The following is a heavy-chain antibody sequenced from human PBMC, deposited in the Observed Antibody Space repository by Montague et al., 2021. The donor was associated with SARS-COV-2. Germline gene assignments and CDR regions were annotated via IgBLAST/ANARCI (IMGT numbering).Heavy chain of an antibody. V-gene: IGHV6-1*01. CDR2: TYYRSKWYN. CDR3: ATVRSSGWESDYYYYGMDV. J-gene: IGHJ6*02. D-gene: IGHD6-19*01. Sequence: CAISGDSVSSNSAAWNWIRQSPSRGLEWLGRTYYRSKWYNDYAVSVKSRITINPDTSKNQFSLKLSSVTAADTAVYYCATVRSSGWESDYYYYGMDVWGQGTTVTVSS. CDR1: GDSVSSNSAA.